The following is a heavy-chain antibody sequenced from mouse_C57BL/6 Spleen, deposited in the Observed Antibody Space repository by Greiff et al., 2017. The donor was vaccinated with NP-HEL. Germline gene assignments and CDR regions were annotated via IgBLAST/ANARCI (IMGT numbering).Heavy chain of an antibody. Sequence: QVQLKESGPGLVQPSQSLSITCTVSGFSLTSYGVHWVRQSPGKGLEWLGVIWSGGSTDYNAAFISRLSISKDNSKSQVFFKMNSLQADDTAIYYCARNFGDLISQGAMDYWGQGTSVTVSS. D-gene: IGHD2-4*01. CDR3: ARNFGDLISQGAMDY. J-gene: IGHJ4*01. V-gene: IGHV2-2*01. CDR1: GFSLTSYG. CDR2: IWSGGST.